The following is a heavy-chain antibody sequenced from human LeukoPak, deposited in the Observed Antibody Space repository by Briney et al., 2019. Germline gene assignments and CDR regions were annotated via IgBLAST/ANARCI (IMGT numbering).Heavy chain of an antibody. V-gene: IGHV1-2*02. D-gene: IGHD3-16*01. Sequence: GASVKVSCKASGYTFTGYYMHWVQQAPGQGLEWMGWINPYSGGTNYAQKFQGRVTMTSDTSISTAYMELSRLRSDDTAMFYCASGGRYYFDYWGQGTLVTVSS. CDR2: INPYSGGT. CDR3: ASGGRYYFDY. J-gene: IGHJ4*02. CDR1: GYTFTGYY.